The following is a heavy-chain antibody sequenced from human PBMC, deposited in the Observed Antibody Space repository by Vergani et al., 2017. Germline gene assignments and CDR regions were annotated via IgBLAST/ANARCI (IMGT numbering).Heavy chain of an antibody. Sequence: QVQLQESGPGLVKPSETLSLTCTVSGGSISSYYWSWIRQPPGKGLEWIGYIYYSGSTNYNPSLKRRVTRSVDTSKNQFSLKLSSVTAADPAVYYCASEDSGCYYPSWGQGTLVTVSS. J-gene: IGHJ5*02. D-gene: IGHD3-10*01. CDR1: GGSISSYY. V-gene: IGHV4-59*01. CDR3: ASEDSGCYYPS. CDR2: IYYSGST.